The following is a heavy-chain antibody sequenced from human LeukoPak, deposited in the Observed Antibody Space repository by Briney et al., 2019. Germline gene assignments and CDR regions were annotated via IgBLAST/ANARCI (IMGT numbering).Heavy chain of an antibody. D-gene: IGHD1-26*01. V-gene: IGHV4-34*01. CDR1: GGSFSGYY. CDR3: ARSPYLRTYGYGPWELPVSYFDY. Sequence: SETLSLTCAVYGGSFSGYYWSWIRQPPGKGLEWIGEINHSGSTNYNPSLKSRVTMSVDTSKSQFSLNLMSVTAADTAVYYCARSPYLRTYGYGPWELPVSYFDYWGQGTLVTVSS. CDR2: INHSGST. J-gene: IGHJ4*02.